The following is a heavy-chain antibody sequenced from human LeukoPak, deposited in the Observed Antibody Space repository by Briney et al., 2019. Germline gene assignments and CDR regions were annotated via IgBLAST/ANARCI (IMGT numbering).Heavy chain of an antibody. CDR1: GYTLTELS. Sequence: ASVKVSCKVSGYTLTELSMHWVRQAPGKGLEWMGGFDPEDGGTIYAQKFQGRVTMTEDTSTDTAYMELSSLRSEDTAVYYCASTSGRGYSYGNWGQGTLVTVSS. D-gene: IGHD5-18*01. V-gene: IGHV1-24*01. CDR3: ASTSGRGYSYGN. J-gene: IGHJ4*02. CDR2: FDPEDGGT.